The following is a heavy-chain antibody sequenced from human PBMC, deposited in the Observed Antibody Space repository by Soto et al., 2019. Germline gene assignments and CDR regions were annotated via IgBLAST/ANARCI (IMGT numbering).Heavy chain of an antibody. V-gene: IGHV4-30-2*01. CDR3: ARDHYSSSSPNYFVS. CDR1: GGSITSSEYS. Sequence: PSETLSLTCNVSGGSITSSEYSWNWIRQAPGKGLEWIGFIYHTGTLYYNPSLKSRVTISLDRSENLFSLKLSSVTAADTAVYFCARDHYSSSSPNYFVSWGQGTLVTVSS. J-gene: IGHJ4*02. CDR2: IYHTGTL. D-gene: IGHD6-6*01.